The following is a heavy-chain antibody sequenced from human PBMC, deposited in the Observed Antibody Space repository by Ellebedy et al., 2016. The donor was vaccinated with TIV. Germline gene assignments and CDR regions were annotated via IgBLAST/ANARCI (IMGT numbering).Heavy chain of an antibody. CDR1: GYTFTSYG. CDR2: ISVYNGNT. J-gene: IGHJ4*02. D-gene: IGHD1-7*01. V-gene: IGHV1-18*01. CDR3: ARDWNFVFDY. Sequence: ASVKVSXXASGYTFTSYGISWVRQAPGQGLEWMGWISVYNGNTDYAQRFQGRVTLTTDPFASTAYMELRSLSSDDTAMYYCARDWNFVFDYWGQGTLVTVSS.